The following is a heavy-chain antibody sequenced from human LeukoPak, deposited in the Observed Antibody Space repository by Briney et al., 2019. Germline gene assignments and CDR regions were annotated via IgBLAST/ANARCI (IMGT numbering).Heavy chain of an antibody. D-gene: IGHD6-19*01. V-gene: IGHV3-11*04. J-gene: IGHJ5*02. CDR1: GFTFSDYY. Sequence: PGGSLRLSRAASGFTFSDYYMSWIRQAPGKGLEWVSYISSSGSTIYYADSVKGRFTISRDNAKNSLYLQMNSLRAEDTAVYYCARDTGYSSGWRNNWLDPWGQGTLVTVSS. CDR3: ARDTGYSSGWRNNWLDP. CDR2: ISSSGSTI.